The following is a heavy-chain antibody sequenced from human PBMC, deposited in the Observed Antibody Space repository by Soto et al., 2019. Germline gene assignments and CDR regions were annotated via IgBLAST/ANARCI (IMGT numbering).Heavy chain of an antibody. J-gene: IGHJ4*02. V-gene: IGHV3-30*18. CDR3: AKDAATYYDFWSGSEHDY. CDR1: GFTFSSYG. Sequence: GGSLRLSCAASGFTFSSYGMHWVRQAPGKGLEWVAGISYDGSNKYYADSVKGRFTISRDNSKNTLYLQMNSLRAEDTAVYYCAKDAATYYDFWSGSEHDYWGQGTLVTVSS. D-gene: IGHD3-3*01. CDR2: ISYDGSNK.